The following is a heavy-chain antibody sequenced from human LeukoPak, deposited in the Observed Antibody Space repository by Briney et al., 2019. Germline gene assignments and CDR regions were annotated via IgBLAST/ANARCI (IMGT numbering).Heavy chain of an antibody. D-gene: IGHD1/OR15-1a*01. J-gene: IGHJ4*02. Sequence: GESLKISCQGSGHRFTSYWIGWVRQMPGKGLEWMGIIFPGDSDIIYSPSFQGQVTFSADKSINTAYLQWGSLKASDTAIYYCATSESQTRFDYWGQGTLVSVSS. CDR3: ATSESQTRFDY. V-gene: IGHV5-51*01. CDR1: GHRFTSYW. CDR2: IFPGDSDI.